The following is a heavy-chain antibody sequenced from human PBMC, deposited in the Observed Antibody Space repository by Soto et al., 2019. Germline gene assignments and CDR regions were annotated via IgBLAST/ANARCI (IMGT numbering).Heavy chain of an antibody. CDR1: GFTFDDYG. D-gene: IGHD3-22*01. Sequence: PGGSLRLSCAASGFTFDDYGMSWVRQAPGKGLEWVSGINWNGGSTGYADSVKGRFTISRDNAKNSLYLQMNSLRAEDTALYYCAKSLTNYYDSSGYSGFDYWGQGTLVTVSS. V-gene: IGHV3-20*04. J-gene: IGHJ4*02. CDR3: AKSLTNYYDSSGYSGFDY. CDR2: INWNGGST.